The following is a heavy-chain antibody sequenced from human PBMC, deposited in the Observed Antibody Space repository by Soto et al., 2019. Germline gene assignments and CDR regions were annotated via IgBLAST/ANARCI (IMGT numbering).Heavy chain of an antibody. D-gene: IGHD2-2*01. V-gene: IGHV4-59*08. CDR2: VYHTGST. CDR1: GDSFTSYF. Sequence: PSETLSLTCTVSGDSFTSYFWSWLRQPPGKGLEWIGYVYHTGSTEYNPSLESRVVISIDTSKNQFSLKLSSVTAADTAVYYCARHYALDPWGQGTLVTVSS. J-gene: IGHJ5*02. CDR3: ARHYALDP.